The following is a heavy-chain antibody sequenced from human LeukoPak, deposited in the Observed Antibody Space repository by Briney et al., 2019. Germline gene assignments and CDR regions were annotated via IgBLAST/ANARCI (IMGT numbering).Heavy chain of an antibody. V-gene: IGHV4-34*01. Sequence: SETLSLTCAVYGGSFSGYYWSWIRQPPGKGLKWTGKINHSGSTNYNPSLKSRVTISVDTSKNQFSLKLSSVTAADTAVYYCARGSPRGSSSRFDPWGQGTLVTVSS. CDR1: GGSFSGYY. CDR2: INHSGST. D-gene: IGHD6-6*01. J-gene: IGHJ5*02. CDR3: ARGSPRGSSSRFDP.